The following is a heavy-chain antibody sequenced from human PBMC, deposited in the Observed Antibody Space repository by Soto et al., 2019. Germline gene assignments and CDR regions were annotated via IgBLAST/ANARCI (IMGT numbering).Heavy chain of an antibody. D-gene: IGHD6-13*01. CDR2: IWYDGSNK. J-gene: IGHJ6*02. V-gene: IGHV3-33*01. CDR1: GFTFSSYG. Sequence: GGSLRLSCAASGFTFSSYGMHWVRQAPGKGLEWVAVIWYDGSNKYYADSVKGRFTISRDNSKNTLYLQMNSLRAEDTAVYYCARDQGYSSSSSGMDVWGQGTTVTVSS. CDR3: ARDQGYSSSSSGMDV.